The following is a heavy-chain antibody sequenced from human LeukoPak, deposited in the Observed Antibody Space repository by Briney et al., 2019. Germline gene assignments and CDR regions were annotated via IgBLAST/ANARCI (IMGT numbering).Heavy chain of an antibody. Sequence: GGSLRLSCTASGFTFSNYWMSWVRQVPGKGLEWLADINNDGSKEDYVDSVKGRFTISRDNAKNSLYLQINSLRAEDTAVYRCARKLYYYDSSGAGWFDPWGQGTLVAVSS. D-gene: IGHD3-22*01. J-gene: IGHJ5*02. V-gene: IGHV3-7*01. CDR2: INNDGSKE. CDR1: GFTFSNYW. CDR3: ARKLYYYDSSGAGWFDP.